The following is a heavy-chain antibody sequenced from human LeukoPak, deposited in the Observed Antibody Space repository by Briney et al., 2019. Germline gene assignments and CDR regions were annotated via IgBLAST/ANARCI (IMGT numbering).Heavy chain of an antibody. J-gene: IGHJ4*02. CDR3: ARVDTAMVYQYYFDY. V-gene: IGHV1-2*02. D-gene: IGHD5-18*01. CDR1: GYTFTGYY. CDR2: INPNSGGT. Sequence: ASVKVSYKASGYTFTGYYMHWVRQAPGQGLEWMGWINPNSGGTNYAQKFQGRVTMTRDTSISTAYMELSRLRSDDTAVYYCARVDTAMVYQYYFDYWGQGTLVTVSS.